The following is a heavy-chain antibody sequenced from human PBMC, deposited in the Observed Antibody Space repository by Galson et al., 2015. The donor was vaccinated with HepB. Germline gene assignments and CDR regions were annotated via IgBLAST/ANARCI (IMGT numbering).Heavy chain of an antibody. V-gene: IGHV3-48*04. Sequence: SLRLSCAASGFTFSSYSMNWVRQAPRKGLEWIAYISHNTWTRFYADSVKGRFTVSRDNNKNSVDLQLSSLRADDTAVYFCARERRPNHGYYWAMDAWGQGTTVTVSS. J-gene: IGHJ6*02. CDR2: ISHNTWTR. CDR3: ARERRPNHGYYWAMDA. CDR1: GFTFSSYS.